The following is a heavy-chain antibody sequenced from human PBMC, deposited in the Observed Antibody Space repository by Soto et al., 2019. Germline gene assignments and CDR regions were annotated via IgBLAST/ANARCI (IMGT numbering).Heavy chain of an antibody. CDR1: GFTFSSYG. CDR3: AKDCTGPGSCEDYFDY. Sequence: QVQLVESGGGVVHPGRSLRLSCAASGFTFSSYGMHWVRQAPGKGLEWVASISSVGSNVYYGDSVKGRFTISRDNSKITLYLQMNSLRAEDTAVYYCAKDCTGPGSCEDYFDYWGQGTLVTVSS. V-gene: IGHV3-30*18. D-gene: IGHD3-10*01. CDR2: ISSVGSNV. J-gene: IGHJ4*02.